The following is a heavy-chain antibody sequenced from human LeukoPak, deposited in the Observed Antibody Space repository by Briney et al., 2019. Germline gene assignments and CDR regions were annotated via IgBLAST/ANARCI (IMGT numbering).Heavy chain of an antibody. J-gene: IGHJ4*02. Sequence: PGGSLRLSCAASGFTFSSYGMHWVRQAPGKGLEWVAFIRYDGSNKYYADSVRGRFTISRDNSKNTLYLQMNSLRAEDTAVYYCAKDLAYCSSTSCWGQGTLVTVSS. D-gene: IGHD2-2*01. CDR3: AKDLAYCSSTSC. CDR2: IRYDGSNK. V-gene: IGHV3-30*02. CDR1: GFTFSSYG.